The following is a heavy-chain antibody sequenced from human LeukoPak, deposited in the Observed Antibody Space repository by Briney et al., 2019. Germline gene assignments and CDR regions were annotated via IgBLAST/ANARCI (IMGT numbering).Heavy chain of an antibody. J-gene: IGHJ5*02. V-gene: IGHV5-51*01. Sequence: GESLKISCKTSGYSFTTYWIGWVRQMPRTGLEWVGAIYPDDSDTRYSPSFQGQVVISADGSIRTAYLQWNTLKTSDTAMYYCVRQRGASGTINHFDPWGQGTLVTVSS. D-gene: IGHD3-10*01. CDR1: GYSFTTYW. CDR3: VRQRGASGTINHFDP. CDR2: IYPDDSDT.